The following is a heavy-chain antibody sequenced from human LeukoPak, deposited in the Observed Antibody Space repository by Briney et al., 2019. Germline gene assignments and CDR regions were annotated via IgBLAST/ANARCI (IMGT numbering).Heavy chain of an antibody. D-gene: IGHD6-13*01. CDR2: IIPIFGTA. CDR3: ARAEVIAAALSYYYYGMDV. V-gene: IGHV1-69*13. Sequence: SVKVPCKASGGTFSSYAISWVRQAPGQGLEWMGGIIPIFGTANYAQKFQGRVTITADESTSTAYMELSSLRSEDTAVYYCARAEVIAAALSYYYYGMDVWGQGTTVTVSS. CDR1: GGTFSSYA. J-gene: IGHJ6*02.